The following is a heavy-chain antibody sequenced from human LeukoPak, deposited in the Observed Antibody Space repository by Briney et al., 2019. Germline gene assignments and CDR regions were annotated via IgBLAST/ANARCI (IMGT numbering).Heavy chain of an antibody. CDR2: IWNDGSHK. Sequence: GRSLSLSCAASGFTFYTYAMDWVRQAPGQGLEWLALIWNDGSHKFYSNSVRVQFTISRNNSKNTVYLQMNNLRPDNTDVYYGAREFFGSGSYPDFWGQGTLVTAAS. J-gene: IGHJ4*02. CDR1: GFTFYTYA. D-gene: IGHD3-10*01. CDR3: AREFFGSGSYPDF. V-gene: IGHV3-33*01.